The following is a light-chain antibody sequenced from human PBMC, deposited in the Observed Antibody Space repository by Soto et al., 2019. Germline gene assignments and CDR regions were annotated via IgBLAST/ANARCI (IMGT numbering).Light chain of an antibody. J-gene: IGKJ1*01. V-gene: IGKV1-39*01. CDR3: QQRYSTTWT. Sequence: EIQMTQSTSSMSASVGDRVTITCWASQGISTYLNWYQQKQGKAPKLLIYAASSLQSGVPSRFSGNGSETDVTITISRLKTEDFATYAGQQRYSTTWTFGQGTKVDIK. CDR1: QGISTY. CDR2: AAS.